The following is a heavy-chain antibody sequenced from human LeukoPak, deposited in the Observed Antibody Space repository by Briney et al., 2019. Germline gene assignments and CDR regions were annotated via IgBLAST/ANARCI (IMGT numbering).Heavy chain of an antibody. J-gene: IGHJ3*02. V-gene: IGHV3-7*03. D-gene: IGHD2/OR15-2a*01. CDR3: ANEYSKGDI. CDR2: INQDGSEK. Sequence: GGSLRLSCAASGFTFSSYWMSWVRQAPGQGLEWVASINQDGSEKYYVDSVKGRSTISRDNAKNSLYLQMNSLRAEDTAVYYCANEYSKGDIWGQGTMVTVSS. CDR1: GFTFSSYW.